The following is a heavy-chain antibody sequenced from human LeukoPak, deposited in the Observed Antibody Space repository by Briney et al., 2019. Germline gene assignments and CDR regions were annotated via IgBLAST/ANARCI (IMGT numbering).Heavy chain of an antibody. Sequence: PSETLSLTCTVSGGSISSYYWSWIRQPPGKGLEWIGYIYYSGSTNYNPSLKSRVTISVDTSKNQFSLKLSSVTAADTAVYYCARDRGLVVPSSWFDPWGQGTLVTVSS. J-gene: IGHJ5*02. CDR1: GGSISSYY. D-gene: IGHD2-2*01. CDR3: ARDRGLVVPSSWFDP. CDR2: IYYSGST. V-gene: IGHV4-59*01.